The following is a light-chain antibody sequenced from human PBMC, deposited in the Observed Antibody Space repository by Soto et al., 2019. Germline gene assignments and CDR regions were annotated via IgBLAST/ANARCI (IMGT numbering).Light chain of an antibody. CDR2: GAS. Sequence: EIVMKQSPGTLSVSPGERATLSCRASQSVSSNLAWYQQKPGQAHRLLIYGASTRATGIPARFSGSRSGTKFTLTITSLQSEDLGVYYSQQYNNFHRSFGQRTKVDIK. CDR1: QSVSSN. CDR3: QQYNNFHRS. J-gene: IGKJ1*01. V-gene: IGKV3-15*01.